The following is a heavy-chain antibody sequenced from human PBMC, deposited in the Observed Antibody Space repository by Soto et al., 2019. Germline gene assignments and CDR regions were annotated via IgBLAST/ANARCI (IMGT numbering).Heavy chain of an antibody. D-gene: IGHD3-16*01. CDR3: AHSRGLGELLD. CDR2: IYWDDNK. CDR1: GFSLSTSGMG. V-gene: IGHV2-5*02. Sequence: QITLKESGPTLVKPTQTLTLTCTFSGFSLSTSGMGVGWIRQPPGKALEWLALIYWDDNKDYSPSLKSRLTITKDTSKNRVVLTMTTMDPVDTASFYCAHSRGLGELLDWGPGTLVTVSS. J-gene: IGHJ4*02.